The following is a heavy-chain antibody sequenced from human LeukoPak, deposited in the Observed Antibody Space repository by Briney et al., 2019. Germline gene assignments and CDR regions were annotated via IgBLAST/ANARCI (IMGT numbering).Heavy chain of an antibody. CDR2: IKQDGSEK. Sequence: PGGSLRLSCAASGFTFSSYWMSWVRQAPGKGPEWVANIKQDGSEKYYVDSVKGRFTISRDNAKNSLYLQMNSLRAEDTAVYYCARWRAPYCSGGSCYSFDYWGQGTLVTVSS. V-gene: IGHV3-7*01. CDR1: GFTFSSYW. J-gene: IGHJ4*02. CDR3: ARWRAPYCSGGSCYSFDY. D-gene: IGHD2-15*01.